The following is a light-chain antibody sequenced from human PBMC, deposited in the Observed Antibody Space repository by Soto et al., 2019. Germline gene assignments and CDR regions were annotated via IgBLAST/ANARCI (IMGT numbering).Light chain of an antibody. CDR1: QSVSSSY. CDR3: QYYGTSPRT. Sequence: EIVLTQSPGTLSLSPGERATLSCRASQSVSSSYLAWYQHKPGQAPRLLIYAASSRAAGVPARFTGSGSGTDFTLTISRLEPEDFAVYYCQYYGTSPRTFGQGTKVDIK. J-gene: IGKJ1*01. CDR2: AAS. V-gene: IGKV3-20*01.